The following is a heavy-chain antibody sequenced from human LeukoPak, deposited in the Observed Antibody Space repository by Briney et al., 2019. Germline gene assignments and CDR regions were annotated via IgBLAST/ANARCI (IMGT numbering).Heavy chain of an antibody. CDR3: AKILSGTYSFDL. CDR2: ISGNSVTI. D-gene: IGHD1-26*01. CDR1: GSTFSTYP. Sequence: GESLRLSCTASGSTFSTYPMTWVRQAPGQGLEWVSAISGNSVTIYYADSVKGPFTISRDNSKNTLYLQMYSLRAEDTAVYYCAKILSGTYSFDLCGQGTLVTVSS. J-gene: IGHJ4*02. V-gene: IGHV3-23*01.